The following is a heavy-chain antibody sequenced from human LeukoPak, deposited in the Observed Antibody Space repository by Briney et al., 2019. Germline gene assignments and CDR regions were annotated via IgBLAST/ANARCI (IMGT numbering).Heavy chain of an antibody. V-gene: IGHV3-23*01. J-gene: IGHJ4*02. CDR3: AKDLAGCSDS. D-gene: IGHD2-8*01. CDR1: GFTFSSFP. CDR2: ITGSGGST. Sequence: GGSLRLSCAASGFTFSSFPMTWVRLAPGKGLEWVSTITGSGGSTYYAESVKGRFTISRDNSKNTLYLQMNSLRGEDTALYFCAKDLAGCSDSWGQGTLVTVSS.